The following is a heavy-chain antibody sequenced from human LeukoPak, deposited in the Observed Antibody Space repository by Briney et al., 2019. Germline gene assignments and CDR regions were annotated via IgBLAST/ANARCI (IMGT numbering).Heavy chain of an antibody. V-gene: IGHV3-23*01. Sequence: GSLRLSCAASGFTFRSYAMTCVRQAPGKGLEWGSAISGSGGSTYYADSVKGRFSISRDNPKNTLYLQMNTLRAEDTAVYYCAKDPYYDSSGYYPDYWGQGTLVTVPS. CDR2: ISGSGGST. CDR1: GFTFRSYA. CDR3: AKDPYYDSSGYYPDY. J-gene: IGHJ4*02. D-gene: IGHD3-22*01.